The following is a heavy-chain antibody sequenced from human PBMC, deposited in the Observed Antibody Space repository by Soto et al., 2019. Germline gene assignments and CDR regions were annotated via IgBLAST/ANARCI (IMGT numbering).Heavy chain of an antibody. Sequence: SETLSLTCAVSSGSISTNNWWHWVRQPPGKGLEWIGEIFHSGSTNYSPSLKSRVTMSVDIFKNQFSLTLSSVTAADTAVYYCARERGTGTYQGFDYWGQGTLVTVSS. J-gene: IGHJ4*02. CDR1: SGSISTNNW. CDR3: ARERGTGTYQGFDY. V-gene: IGHV4-4*02. D-gene: IGHD1-26*01. CDR2: IFHSGST.